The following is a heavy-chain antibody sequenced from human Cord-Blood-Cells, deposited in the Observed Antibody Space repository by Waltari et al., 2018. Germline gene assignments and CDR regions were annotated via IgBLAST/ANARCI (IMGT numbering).Heavy chain of an antibody. V-gene: IGHV3-7*01. CDR1: GLTCSSYW. Sequence: EVQLVESGGGLVQPGGSLRLSCAASGLTCSSYWMSWVRQAPGKGLEWVANIKQDGSEKYYVDSVKGRFTISRDNAKNSLYLQMNSLRAEDTAVYYCARELELHDAFDIWGQGTMVTVSS. CDR2: IKQDGSEK. D-gene: IGHD1-26*01. J-gene: IGHJ3*02. CDR3: ARELELHDAFDI.